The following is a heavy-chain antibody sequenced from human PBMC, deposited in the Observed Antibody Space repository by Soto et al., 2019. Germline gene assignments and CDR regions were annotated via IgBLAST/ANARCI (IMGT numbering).Heavy chain of an antibody. CDR1: GFTFSSYW. CDR3: ARRDILTGYYDPYYFDL. Sequence: EVQLVESGGGLVQPGGSLRLSCAASGFTFSSYWMSWVRQAPGKGLEWVANIQQDGSEKYYVDSVKGRFTISRDNAKKDQYQQMNSLRAEDTAVYYCARRDILTGYYDPYYFDLWGQGTLVTVSS. J-gene: IGHJ4*02. D-gene: IGHD3-9*01. CDR2: IQQDGSEK. V-gene: IGHV3-7*01.